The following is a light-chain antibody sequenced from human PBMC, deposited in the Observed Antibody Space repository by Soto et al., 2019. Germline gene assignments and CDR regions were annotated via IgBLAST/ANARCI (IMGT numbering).Light chain of an antibody. CDR2: GAS. CDR1: QSVNSSY. Sequence: EIALTQSPGTLSLSPGQRATLSCRASQSVNSSYLAWFQQKPGQAPRLLIYGASTRATGIPDRFSGSGAGTDFTLTISILEPEDFAVYYCQQYGSSPQTFGQGTKVDIK. CDR3: QQYGSSPQT. J-gene: IGKJ1*01. V-gene: IGKV3-20*01.